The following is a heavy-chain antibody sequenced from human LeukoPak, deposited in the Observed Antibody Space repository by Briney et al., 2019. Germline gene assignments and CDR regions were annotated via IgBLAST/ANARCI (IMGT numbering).Heavy chain of an antibody. V-gene: IGHV3-23*01. CDR3: ASSGSYDGYYFDY. Sequence: DSVKGRFTISRDNSKNTLYLQMNSLRAEDTAVYYCASSGSYDGYYFDYWGQGTLVTVSS. D-gene: IGHD1-26*01. J-gene: IGHJ4*02.